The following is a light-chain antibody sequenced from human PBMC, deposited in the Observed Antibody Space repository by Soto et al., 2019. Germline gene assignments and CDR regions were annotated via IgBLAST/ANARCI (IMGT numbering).Light chain of an antibody. CDR3: QQRSNWPVT. J-gene: IGKJ2*01. Sequence: EIVLTQSPATLYMSPGERATLSCRASQSVSRYLAWYQQKPGQAPRLLIYDASNRATGIPARFSGSGSGTDFTLTIISLEPEDFGVFYCQQRSNWPVTFGQGTKLEIK. CDR2: DAS. V-gene: IGKV3-11*01. CDR1: QSVSRY.